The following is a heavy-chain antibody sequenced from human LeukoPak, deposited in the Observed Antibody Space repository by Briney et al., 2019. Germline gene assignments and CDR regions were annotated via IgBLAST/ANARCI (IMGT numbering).Heavy chain of an antibody. CDR2: IHDTGST. CDR1: GVSINRYY. CDR3: ERSGYYDSSIDY. V-gene: IGHV4-59*01. D-gene: IGHD3-22*01. J-gene: IGHJ4*02. Sequence: KPSETLCLTCTASGVSINRYYWIWIRQPPGKGLEWIGYIHDTGSTKNNPSLRSRVTISVDPSKNQISLKMRFVTAADTAVYYCERSGYYDSSIDYWGQGTLVTVSS.